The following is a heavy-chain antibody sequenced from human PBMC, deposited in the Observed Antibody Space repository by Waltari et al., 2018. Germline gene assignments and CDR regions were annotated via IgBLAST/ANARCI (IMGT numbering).Heavy chain of an antibody. D-gene: IGHD6-19*01. J-gene: IGHJ4*02. CDR1: GFTFSSYW. CDR3: ARPYASGWYINFDY. V-gene: IGHV3-7*01. Sequence: SCAASGFTFSSYWMSWVRQAPEKGLEWVANIKQDGSENYYVDSVKGRFTFSRDNAKNSLYLQMNSLRAEDTAVYYCARPYASGWYINFDYWGQGTLVTVSS. CDR2: IKQDGSEN.